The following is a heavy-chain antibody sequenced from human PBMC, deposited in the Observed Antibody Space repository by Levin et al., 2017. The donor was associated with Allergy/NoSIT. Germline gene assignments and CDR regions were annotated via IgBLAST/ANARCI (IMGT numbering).Heavy chain of an antibody. CDR3: ARGDSSGWYLIGAFDI. CDR1: GFTFSDYY. Sequence: GGSLRLSCAASGFTFSDYYMSWIRQAPGKGLEWVSYISSSGSTIYYADSVKGRFTISRDNAKNSLYLQMNSLRAEDTAVYYCARGDSSGWYLIGAFDIWGQGTMVTVSS. J-gene: IGHJ3*02. CDR2: ISSSGSTI. V-gene: IGHV3-11*01. D-gene: IGHD6-19*01.